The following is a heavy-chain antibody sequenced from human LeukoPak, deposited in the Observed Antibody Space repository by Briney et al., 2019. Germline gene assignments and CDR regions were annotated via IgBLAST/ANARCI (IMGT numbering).Heavy chain of an antibody. CDR1: GGSFSGYY. J-gene: IGHJ2*01. D-gene: IGHD3-16*01. CDR2: INHSGST. Sequence: PSETLSLTCSVYGGSFSGYYWSWIRQPPGKGLEWIGEINHSGSTNYNPSLKSRVTISVDTSKNQFSLKLSSVTAADTAVYYCARGRKFGRRLPNYWYFDLWGRGTLVTVSS. V-gene: IGHV4-34*01. CDR3: ARGRKFGRRLPNYWYFDL.